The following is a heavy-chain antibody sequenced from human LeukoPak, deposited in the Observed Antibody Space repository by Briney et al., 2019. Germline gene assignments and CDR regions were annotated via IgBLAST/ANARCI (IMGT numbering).Heavy chain of an antibody. J-gene: IGHJ4*02. V-gene: IGHV1-69*01. D-gene: IGHD3-9*01. CDR1: GGTFSSHA. CDR3: ARLYDILTGYFDY. CDR2: IIPIFGTA. Sequence: ASVKVSCKASGGTFSSHAISWVRQAPGPGLEWMGGIIPIFGTANYAQKFQGRVTITADESTSTAYMELSSLRSEDTAVYYCARLYDILTGYFDYWGQGTLVTVSS.